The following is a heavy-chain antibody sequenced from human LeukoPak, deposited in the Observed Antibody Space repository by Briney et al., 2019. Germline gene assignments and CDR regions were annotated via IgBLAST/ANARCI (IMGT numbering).Heavy chain of an antibody. V-gene: IGHV3-43*01. CDR2: ISWDGGST. D-gene: IGHD4-17*01. CDR3: ARTTVTKAFDY. Sequence: GGSLRLSCAASGLTFDDYTMHWVRQAPGKGLERVSLISWDGGSTYYADSVKGRFTISRDNSKNSLYLQMNSLRTEDTALYYCARTTVTKAFDYWGQGTLVTVSS. CDR1: GLTFDDYT. J-gene: IGHJ4*02.